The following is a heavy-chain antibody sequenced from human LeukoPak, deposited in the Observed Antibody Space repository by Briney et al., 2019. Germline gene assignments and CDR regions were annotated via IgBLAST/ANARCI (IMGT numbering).Heavy chain of an antibody. Sequence: PSETLSLTCTVSGGSISSYYWSWIRQPPGKGLEWIGEINHSGSTNYNPSLKSRVTISVDTSKNQFSLKLSSVTAADTAVYYCARGFTIFGVAPLGYFDYWGQGTLVTVSS. CDR2: INHSGST. CDR1: GGSISSYY. V-gene: IGHV4-34*01. J-gene: IGHJ4*02. CDR3: ARGFTIFGVAPLGYFDY. D-gene: IGHD3-3*01.